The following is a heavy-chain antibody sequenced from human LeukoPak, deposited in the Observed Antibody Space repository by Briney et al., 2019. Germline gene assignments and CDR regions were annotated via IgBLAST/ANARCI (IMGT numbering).Heavy chain of an antibody. J-gene: IGHJ4*02. CDR3: ARGAYYNFWSGFYYSPHFDY. CDR2: INPYNGDT. D-gene: IGHD3-3*01. CDR1: GYTFSSGYY. V-gene: IGHV1-2*02. Sequence: ASVKVSCKASGYTFSSGYYLHWVRQAPGQGLEWMGWINPYNGDTNYAQKFQGRVTMTRDTSISTAYMELSRLRSDDAAVYFCARGAYYNFWSGFYYSPHFDYWGQGTLVTVSS.